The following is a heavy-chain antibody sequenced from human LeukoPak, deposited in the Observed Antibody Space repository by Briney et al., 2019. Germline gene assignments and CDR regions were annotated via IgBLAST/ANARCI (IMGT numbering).Heavy chain of an antibody. CDR3: AKSHGGGATHS. V-gene: IGHV5-51*01. CDR1: GYSFTTYW. J-gene: IGHJ4*02. D-gene: IGHD1-26*01. Sequence: GESLKISCEASGYSFTTYWIGWVRQMPGKGLEWMGIICPGDSDTRYSPSFQGQVAISADKSTSTAYLQWSSLKASDTAMYYCAKSHGGGATHSWGQGTLATVST. CDR2: ICPGDSDT.